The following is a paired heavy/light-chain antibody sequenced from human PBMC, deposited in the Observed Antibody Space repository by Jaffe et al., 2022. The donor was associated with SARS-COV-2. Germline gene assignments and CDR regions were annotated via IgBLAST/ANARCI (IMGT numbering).Light chain of an antibody. CDR2: EVS. CDR1: SSDVGGYNY. J-gene: IGLJ2*01. CDR3: SSYTSSSTVV. V-gene: IGLV2-14*01. Sequence: QSALTQPASVSGSPGQSITISCTGTSSDVGGYNYVSWYQQHPGKAPKLMIYEVSNRPSGVPDRFSGSKSGNTASLTISGLQAEDEADYYCSSYTSSSTVVFGGGTKLTVL.
Heavy chain of an antibody. J-gene: IGHJ6*02. Sequence: QVQLQESGPGLVKPSQTLSLTCTVSGGSISSGGYYWSWIRQHPGKGLEWIGYIYYSGSTYYNPSLKSRVTISVDTSKNQFSLKLSSVTAADTAVYYCARDNGGQDGINARWGYYYYGMDVWGQGTTVTVSS. D-gene: IGHD1-26*01. V-gene: IGHV4-31*03. CDR1: GGSISSGGYY. CDR2: IYYSGST. CDR3: ARDNGGQDGINARWGYYYYGMDV.